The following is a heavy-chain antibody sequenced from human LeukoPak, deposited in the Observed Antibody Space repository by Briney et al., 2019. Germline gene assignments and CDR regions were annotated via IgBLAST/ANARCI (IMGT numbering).Heavy chain of an antibody. CDR3: ARGRIAVAGTYIPSNWGPQLYYMDV. J-gene: IGHJ6*03. CDR1: GFTFSSYW. V-gene: IGHV3-7*01. Sequence: PGGSLRLSCAAPGFTFSSYWMSWVRQAPGKGLEWVANIKQDGSEKYYVDSVKGRFTISRDSAENSLYLQMNSLRAEDTAVYYCARGRIAVAGTYIPSNWGPQLYYMDVWGKGTTVTVSS. D-gene: IGHD6-19*01. CDR2: IKQDGSEK.